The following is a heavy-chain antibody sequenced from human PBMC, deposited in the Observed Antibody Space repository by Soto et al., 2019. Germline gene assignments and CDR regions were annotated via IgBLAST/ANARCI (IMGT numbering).Heavy chain of an antibody. CDR2: ISYDGSNK. CDR1: GFTFSSYA. D-gene: IGHD6-13*01. Sequence: GGSLRLSCAASGFTFSSYAMHWVRQAPGKGLEWVAVISYDGSNKYYADSVKGRFTISRDNSKNTLYLQMNSLRAEDTAVYYCARGLIAAAGTDDYYYYYGMDVWGQGTTVTVSS. J-gene: IGHJ6*02. V-gene: IGHV3-30-3*01. CDR3: ARGLIAAAGTDDYYYYYGMDV.